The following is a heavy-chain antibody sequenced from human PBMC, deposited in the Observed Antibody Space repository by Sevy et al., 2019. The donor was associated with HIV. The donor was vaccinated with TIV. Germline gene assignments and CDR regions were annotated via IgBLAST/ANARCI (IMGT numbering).Heavy chain of an antibody. V-gene: IGHV3-53*01. CDR2: IYSAGPT. Sequence: GGSLRLSCVASGFIVSSNYMSWVRQAPGKGLEWASVIYSAGPTYYADSVKGRFTISRDNSKNTLYLQMNSLRADDTAVYYCARVGVISSGWFYFDYWGQGALVTVSS. CDR3: ARVGVISSGWFYFDY. CDR1: GFIVSSNY. D-gene: IGHD6-19*01. J-gene: IGHJ4*02.